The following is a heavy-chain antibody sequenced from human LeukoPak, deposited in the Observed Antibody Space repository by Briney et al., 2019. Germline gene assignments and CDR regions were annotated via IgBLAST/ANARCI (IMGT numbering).Heavy chain of an antibody. D-gene: IGHD3-22*01. CDR2: ISSSSSYI. Sequence: PGGSLRLSCAASGFTFSSYSTNWVRQAPGKGLEWVSSISSSSSYIYYADSVKGRFTISRDNAKNSLYLQMNSLRAEDTAVYYCARSGAVGVIFDYWGQGTLVTVSS. CDR1: GFTFSSYS. V-gene: IGHV3-21*01. CDR3: ARSGAVGVIFDY. J-gene: IGHJ4*02.